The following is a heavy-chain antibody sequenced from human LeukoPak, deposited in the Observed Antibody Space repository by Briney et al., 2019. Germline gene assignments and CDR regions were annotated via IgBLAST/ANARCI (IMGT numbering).Heavy chain of an antibody. Sequence: GGSLRLSCAASGFTLSTYWMSWVRQAPGKGLECVANIKQDGSEIYYVDSVKGRFTISRDNAKNSLYLQMSGLRVEDTAVYYCARGESSSGADYFDYWGQGTLVTVSS. V-gene: IGHV3-7*01. CDR3: ARGESSSGADYFDY. J-gene: IGHJ4*02. CDR1: GFTLSTYW. D-gene: IGHD3-22*01. CDR2: IKQDGSEI.